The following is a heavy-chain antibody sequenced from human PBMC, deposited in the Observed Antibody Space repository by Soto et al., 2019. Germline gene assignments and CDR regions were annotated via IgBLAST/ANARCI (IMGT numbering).Heavy chain of an antibody. CDR2: IYYSGST. CDR1: GGSISSGDYY. D-gene: IGHD3-22*01. J-gene: IGHJ6*02. CDR3: ARVHSSGPYYYYYYGMDV. Sequence: LSLTCTVPGGSISSGDYYWSWIRQPPGKGLEWIGYIYYSGSTYYNPSLKSRVTISVDTSKNQFSLKLSSVTAADTAVYYCARVHSSGPYYYYYYGMDVWGQGATVTVSS. V-gene: IGHV4-30-4*01.